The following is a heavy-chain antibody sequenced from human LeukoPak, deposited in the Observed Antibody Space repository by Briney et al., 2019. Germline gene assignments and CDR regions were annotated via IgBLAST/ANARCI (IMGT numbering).Heavy chain of an antibody. Sequence: KPSETLFLTCTVSGGSIGSSSYYWGWIRQPPGKGLEWIGSIYYSGSTYYNPSLKGRVTISVDTSKNQFSLKLSSVTAADTAVYYCARHCTNGVCYTDFDYWGQGTLVTVSS. CDR2: IYYSGST. V-gene: IGHV4-39*01. J-gene: IGHJ4*02. D-gene: IGHD2-8*01. CDR1: GGSIGSSSYY. CDR3: ARHCTNGVCYTDFDY.